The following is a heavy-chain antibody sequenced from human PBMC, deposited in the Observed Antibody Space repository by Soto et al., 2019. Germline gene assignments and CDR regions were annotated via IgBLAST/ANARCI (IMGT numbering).Heavy chain of an antibody. V-gene: IGHV3-15*01. D-gene: IGHD1-7*01. Sequence: PGGSLRLSCAASGLTFSYALMSGGRQAPGKGLEWVGRIKIKTDGGTTDYAAPVKGRFTISRDDSKNTLCLQMNSLKTEDTAVYYCTPSIDNWNFGDYFDYWGQGALVTVSS. CDR3: TPSIDNWNFGDYFDY. CDR2: IKIKTDGGTT. CDR1: GLTFSYAL. J-gene: IGHJ4*02.